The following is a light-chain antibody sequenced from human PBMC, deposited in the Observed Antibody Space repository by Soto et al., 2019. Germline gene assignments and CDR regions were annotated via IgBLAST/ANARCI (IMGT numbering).Light chain of an antibody. CDR3: QQRNNWPPWT. CDR1: QSIGSY. Sequence: EIVLTQSPATLSLSPGERATLSCRASQSIGSYLAWYQQKPGQAPRLLIYDASNRATGIPARFSGGGSGTDFTLTISSLEPEDFAVYYCQQRNNWPPWTFGQGTKVETK. V-gene: IGKV3-11*01. CDR2: DAS. J-gene: IGKJ1*01.